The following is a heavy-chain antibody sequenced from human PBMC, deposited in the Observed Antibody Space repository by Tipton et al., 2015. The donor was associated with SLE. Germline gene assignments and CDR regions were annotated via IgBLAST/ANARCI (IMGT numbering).Heavy chain of an antibody. CDR3: ARNVYSSSHFDL. J-gene: IGHJ2*01. Sequence: TLSLTCTVSGGSIGSFYWSWIRQPPGKGLEWVGYIYYSGYTNYNPSLKSRVTIAVGTSKIQFSLKLSSVTAADTAVYYCARNVYSSSHFDLWGRGTLVTVSS. D-gene: IGHD6-13*01. CDR2: IYYSGYT. CDR1: GGSIGSFY. V-gene: IGHV4-59*01.